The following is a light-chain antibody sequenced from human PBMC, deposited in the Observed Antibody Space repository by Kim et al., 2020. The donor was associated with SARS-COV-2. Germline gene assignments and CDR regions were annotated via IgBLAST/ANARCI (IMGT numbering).Light chain of an antibody. Sequence: SYELTQPPSVSVSPGQTASITCSGDKLGDKYACWYQQKPGQSPVLVIYQDSKRPSGIPERFSGSNSGNTATLTISGTQAMDEADYYCQAWDSSIYVVFGGGTELTV. V-gene: IGLV3-1*01. J-gene: IGLJ2*01. CDR1: KLGDKY. CDR2: QDS. CDR3: QAWDSSIYVV.